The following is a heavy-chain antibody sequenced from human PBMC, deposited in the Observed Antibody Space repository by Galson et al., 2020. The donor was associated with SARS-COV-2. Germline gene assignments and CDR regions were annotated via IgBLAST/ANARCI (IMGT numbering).Heavy chain of an antibody. V-gene: IGHV4-31*03. Sequence: ASETLSLTCTVSGGSISSGGYYWSWIRQHPGKGLEWIGYIYYSGSTYYNPSLKSRVTISVDTSKNQFSLKLSSVTAADTAVYYCASCHSERSSTSCYGWFDPWGQGTLVTVSS. J-gene: IGHJ5*02. D-gene: IGHD2-2*01. CDR1: GGSISSGGYY. CDR3: ASCHSERSSTSCYGWFDP. CDR2: IYYSGST.